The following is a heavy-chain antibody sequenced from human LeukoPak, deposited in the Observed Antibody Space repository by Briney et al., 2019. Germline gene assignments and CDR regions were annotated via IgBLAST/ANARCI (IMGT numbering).Heavy chain of an antibody. CDR3: ASQRGY. V-gene: IGHV4-4*07. D-gene: IGHD3-10*01. CDR1: DASISNYF. CDR2: IYTSGST. J-gene: IGHJ4*02. Sequence: SETLSLTCAVSDASISNYFWSWIRQPAGKGLEWIGRIYTSGSTDYNPSLKSRLTMSVDTSKNQFSLKLSSVTAADTAVYYCASQRGYWGQGTLVTVSS.